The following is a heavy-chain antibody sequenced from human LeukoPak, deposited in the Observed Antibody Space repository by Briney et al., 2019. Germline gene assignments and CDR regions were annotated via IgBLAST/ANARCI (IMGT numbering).Heavy chain of an antibody. CDR1: GGSISSSNW. CDR2: IYHSGST. V-gene: IGHV4-4*02. CDR3: VRLVVVAATYAFDI. Sequence: SETLSLTCAVSGGSISSSNWWSWVRQPPGKGLEWIGEIYHSGSTNYNPSLKSRVTISVDKSKNQFSLKLSSVTAADTAVYYCVRLVVVAATYAFDIWGQGTMVTVSS. J-gene: IGHJ3*02. D-gene: IGHD2-15*01.